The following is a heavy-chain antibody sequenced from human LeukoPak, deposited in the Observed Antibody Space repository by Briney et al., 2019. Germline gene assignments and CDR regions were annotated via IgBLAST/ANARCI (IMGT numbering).Heavy chain of an antibody. V-gene: IGHV1-69*13. D-gene: IGHD3-3*01. CDR2: IIPIFGTA. CDR1: GGTFSSYA. Sequence: SVKVSCKASGGTFSSYAISWVRQAPGQGLEWMGGIIPIFGTANYAQKFQGRVTITADESTSTAYMELSSLRSEGTAVYYCARDTTIFGVVINNWFDPWGQGTLVTVSS. CDR3: ARDTTIFGVVINNWFDP. J-gene: IGHJ5*02.